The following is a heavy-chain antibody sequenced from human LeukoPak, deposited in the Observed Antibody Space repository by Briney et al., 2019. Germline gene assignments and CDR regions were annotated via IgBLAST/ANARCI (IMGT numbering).Heavy chain of an antibody. J-gene: IGHJ4*02. CDR2: ISGSGGRT. V-gene: IGHV3-23*01. CDR3: AKGHVGGEGYYYFDY. Sequence: GSLRLSCAASGFAFTSYAMSWVRQAPGKGLEWVSSISGSGGRTYYADSVKGRFTISRDNSKNTLYLQMNSPRAEDTAVYYCAKGHVGGEGYYYFDYWGQGTLVTVSS. D-gene: IGHD2-21*01. CDR1: GFAFTSYA.